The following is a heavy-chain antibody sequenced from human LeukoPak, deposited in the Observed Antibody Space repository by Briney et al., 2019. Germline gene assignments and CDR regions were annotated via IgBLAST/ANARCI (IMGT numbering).Heavy chain of an antibody. Sequence: GGSLRLSCAASGFTFSSNYMSWVRQAPGKGLEWVSVIYSGGSTYYADSVKGRFTISRDNSKNTLYLQMNSLRAEDTAVYYCARDLFFEKGSDYWGQGTLVTVSS. CDR2: IYSGGST. CDR3: ARDLFFEKGSDY. CDR1: GFTFSSNY. V-gene: IGHV3-53*01. D-gene: IGHD2/OR15-2a*01. J-gene: IGHJ4*02.